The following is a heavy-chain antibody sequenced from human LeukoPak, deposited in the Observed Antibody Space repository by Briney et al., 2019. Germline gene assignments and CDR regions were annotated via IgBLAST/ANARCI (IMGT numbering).Heavy chain of an antibody. CDR1: GGSFSGYY. J-gene: IGHJ4*02. V-gene: IGHV4-34*01. CDR2: INHSGST. D-gene: IGHD6-19*01. Sequence: PSETLSLTCAVYGGSFSGYYWSWIRQPPRKGLEWIGEINHSGSTNYNPSLKSRVTISVDTSKNQFSLRLSSVTAADTAVYYCARGANSSVFDYWGQGTLVTVSS. CDR3: ARGANSSVFDY.